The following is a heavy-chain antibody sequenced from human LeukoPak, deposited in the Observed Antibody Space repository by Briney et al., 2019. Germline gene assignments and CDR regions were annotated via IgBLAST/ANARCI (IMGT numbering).Heavy chain of an antibody. D-gene: IGHD6-19*01. Sequence: GGSLRLSCAASGFTFSTYGMSWVRQAPGKGLEWVSGISGSGDNTHYADSVKGRFTISRDNSKNTLYLQMNSLRAEDTAVYYCAKVGIEQWLSQGQFFDYWGQGALVTVSS. CDR3: AKVGIEQWLSQGQFFDY. CDR2: ISGSGDNT. V-gene: IGHV3-23*01. J-gene: IGHJ4*02. CDR1: GFTFSTYG.